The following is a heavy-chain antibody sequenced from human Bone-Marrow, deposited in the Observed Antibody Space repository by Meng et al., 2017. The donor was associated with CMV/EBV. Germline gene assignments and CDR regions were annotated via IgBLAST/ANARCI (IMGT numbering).Heavy chain of an antibody. CDR1: GGSTDTEIYY. V-gene: IGHV4-39*01. J-gene: IGHJ4*02. CDR3: ARTVAARGDFDY. Sequence: GSLRLSCSVSGGSTDTEIYYWGWIRQPPGKGLEWIGSIYYSGTTFYNPSIKSRVTISVDTSKNQFSLTLRYVTATDTAVYYCARTVAARGDFDYWGRGTLVTVSS. D-gene: IGHD6-19*01. CDR2: IYYSGTT.